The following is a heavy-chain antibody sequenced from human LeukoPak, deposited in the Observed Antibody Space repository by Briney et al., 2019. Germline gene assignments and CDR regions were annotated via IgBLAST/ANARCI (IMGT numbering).Heavy chain of an antibody. CDR2: IYYSGST. D-gene: IGHD1-26*01. J-gene: IGHJ4*02. V-gene: IGHV4-39*01. CDR3: ARRGREGVTTFDY. Sequence: SETLSLTCTVSGGSISSSSYYWGWIRQPPGKGLEWIGSIYYSGSTYYNPSLKSRVTISVDTSKNQFSLKLSSVTAADTAVYYCARRGREGVTTFDYWGQGTLVTVSS. CDR1: GGSISSSSYY.